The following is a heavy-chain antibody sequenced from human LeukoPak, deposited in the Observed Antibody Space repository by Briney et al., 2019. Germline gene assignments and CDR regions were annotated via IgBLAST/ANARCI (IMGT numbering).Heavy chain of an antibody. CDR1: GGTFSSYA. CDR3: ASTNWNYKPGEPDY. J-gene: IGHJ4*02. CDR2: IIPIFGTA. D-gene: IGHD1-7*01. Sequence: GASVKVSCKASGGTFSSYAISWVRQAPGQGLEWMGGIIPIFGTANYARKFQGRVTITTDESTSTAYMELSSLRSEDTAVYYCASTNWNYKPGEPDYWGQGTLVTVSS. V-gene: IGHV1-69*05.